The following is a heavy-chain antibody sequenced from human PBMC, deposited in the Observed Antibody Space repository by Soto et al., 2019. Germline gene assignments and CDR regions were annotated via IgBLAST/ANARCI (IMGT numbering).Heavy chain of an antibody. Sequence: ASVKVSCKASGYTFTSYYMHWVRQATGQGLEWMGWMNPNSGNTGYAQKFQGRVTMTRNTSISTAYMELSSLRSEDTAVYYCARGRHYIDYWGQGTLVTVSS. CDR3: ARGRHYIDY. J-gene: IGHJ4*02. CDR2: MNPNSGNT. V-gene: IGHV1-8*02. CDR1: GYTFTSYY.